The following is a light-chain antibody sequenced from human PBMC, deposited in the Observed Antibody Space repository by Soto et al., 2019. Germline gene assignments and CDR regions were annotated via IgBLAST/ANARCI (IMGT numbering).Light chain of an antibody. CDR2: GAS. CDR3: QHNGWT. J-gene: IGKJ1*01. V-gene: IGKV3-20*01. CDR1: QYVSNSY. Sequence: EIVLTQSPGTLSVSPGERATLSCRASQYVSNSYLVWYQHKPGQAPRLLIYGASSRATCIPDSFSGGGSGTDFTLTISRLEPEDSAVYYCQHNGWTFGQGTKVEIK.